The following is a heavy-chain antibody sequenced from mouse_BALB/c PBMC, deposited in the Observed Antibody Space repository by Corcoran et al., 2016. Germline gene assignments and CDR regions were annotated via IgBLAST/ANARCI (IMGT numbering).Heavy chain of an antibody. V-gene: IGHV1S136*01. J-gene: IGHJ2*01. CDR3: AREGDGNYVYFDY. CDR2: INPYNDGT. D-gene: IGHD2-1*01. Sequence: EVQLQQSGPELVKPGASVKMSCKASGYTFTSYVMHWVKQKPGQGLEWIGYINPYNDGTKYNEKFKGKATLTSDKSSSTAYMELSSLTSEDSAVYYCAREGDGNYVYFDYWGPGTTLTVSS. CDR1: GYTFTSYV.